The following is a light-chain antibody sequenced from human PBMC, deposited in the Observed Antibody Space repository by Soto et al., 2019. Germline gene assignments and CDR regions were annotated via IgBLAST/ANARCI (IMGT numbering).Light chain of an antibody. J-gene: IGLJ2*01. CDR2: EGS. CDR3: CSYAGSIFVV. CDR1: SSDVGSYNL. V-gene: IGLV2-23*01. Sequence: QSVLTQPASVSGSPGQSITISCTGTSSDVGSYNLVSWYQQHPGKAPNLMIYEGSKRPSGVSNRFSGTKSGNTASLTISGLQAEDEADYYCCSYAGSIFVVFGGGTKLTVL.